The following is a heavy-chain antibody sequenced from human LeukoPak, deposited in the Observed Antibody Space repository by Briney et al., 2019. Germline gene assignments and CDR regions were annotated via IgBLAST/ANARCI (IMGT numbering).Heavy chain of an antibody. CDR3: ARDPLITMVRGVTTEYYFDY. CDR1: GYTFTGYY. D-gene: IGHD3-10*01. V-gene: IGHV1-2*02. J-gene: IGHJ4*02. CDR2: INPNSGGT. Sequence: ASVKVSCKASGYTFTGYYMHWVRQAPGQGPEWMGWINPNSGGTNYAQKFQGRVTMTRDTSISTAYMELSRLRSDDTAVYYCARDPLITMVRGVTTEYYFDYWGQGTLVTVSS.